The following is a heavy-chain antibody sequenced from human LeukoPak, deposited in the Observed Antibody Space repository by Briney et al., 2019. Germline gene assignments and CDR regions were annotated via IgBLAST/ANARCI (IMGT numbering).Heavy chain of an antibody. CDR2: ISTSSIYI. CDR3: AELGITMIGGV. CDR1: GFTFSSYT. V-gene: IGHV3-21*01. D-gene: IGHD3-10*02. Sequence: GGSLRLSCAASGFTFSSYTMNWVRQAPGKGLEWVSSISTSSIYIYYTDSLKGRFTISRDNARNSLYLQMNSLKAEDTAVYYCAELGITMIGGVWGKGTTVTISS. J-gene: IGHJ6*04.